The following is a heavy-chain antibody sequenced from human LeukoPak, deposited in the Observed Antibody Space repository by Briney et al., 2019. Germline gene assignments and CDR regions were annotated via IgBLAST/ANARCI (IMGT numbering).Heavy chain of an antibody. Sequence: SQTLSLTCTVSGGSISSGDYYWSWIRQPPGKGLEWIGYIYYSGTTYYNPSLKSRVTISVDTSKNQFSLKLSSVTAADTAVYYCASGGRYCSSTSCYLQPQIDYWGQGTLVTVSS. CDR1: GGSISSGDYY. D-gene: IGHD2-2*01. CDR2: IYYSGTT. J-gene: IGHJ4*02. CDR3: ASGGRYCSSTSCYLQPQIDY. V-gene: IGHV4-30-4*01.